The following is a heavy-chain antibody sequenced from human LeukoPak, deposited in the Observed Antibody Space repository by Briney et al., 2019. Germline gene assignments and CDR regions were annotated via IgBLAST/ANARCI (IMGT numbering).Heavy chain of an antibody. CDR3: AKAAYGSESYYDPFDY. V-gene: IGHV3-23*01. J-gene: IGHJ4*02. Sequence: GGSLRLSCTVSGFTVSSNSMSWVRQAPGKGLEWVSVISGSGDRTYYADSVKGRFTISRDNSKNTLYLQMNSLRAEDTAVYYCAKAAYGSESYYDPFDYWGQGTLVTVSS. D-gene: IGHD3-10*01. CDR2: ISGSGDRT. CDR1: GFTVSSNS.